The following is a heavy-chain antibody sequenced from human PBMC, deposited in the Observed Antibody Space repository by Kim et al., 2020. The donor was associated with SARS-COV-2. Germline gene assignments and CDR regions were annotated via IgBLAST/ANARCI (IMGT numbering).Heavy chain of an antibody. D-gene: IGHD6-19*01. Sequence: TSSTPSLKVRVTISVDPSKNRFSLKLSSVTAADTAVYYCARLGSGWSVDYWGQGTLVTVSS. J-gene: IGHJ4*02. CDR2: T. V-gene: IGHV4-39*01. CDR3: ARLGSGWSVDY.